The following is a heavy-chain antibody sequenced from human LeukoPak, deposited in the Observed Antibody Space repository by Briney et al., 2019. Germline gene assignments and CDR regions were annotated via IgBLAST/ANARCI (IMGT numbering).Heavy chain of an antibody. Sequence: GGSLRPSCAASGFTFSDHHMDWVRQAPGQGLEWVSSISGNGGSTYFADSVKGRFTISRDNSKNTLYLQMNSLRAEDTAVYYCAKDLSISSSWYWYYYYGMDVWGQGTTVTVSS. J-gene: IGHJ6*02. D-gene: IGHD6-13*01. CDR1: GFTFSDHH. CDR2: ISGNGGST. V-gene: IGHV3-23*01. CDR3: AKDLSISSSWYWYYYYGMDV.